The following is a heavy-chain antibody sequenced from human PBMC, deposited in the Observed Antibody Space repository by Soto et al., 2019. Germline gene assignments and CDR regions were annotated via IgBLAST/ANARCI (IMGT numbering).Heavy chain of an antibody. D-gene: IGHD3-10*01. V-gene: IGHV6-1*01. CDR1: GYSVASRSAG. CDR3: TGITWFRGMDV. J-gene: IGHJ6*02. Sequence: QTRSLTWVISGYSVASRSAGWNLIRQSPSRGLEWLGRTYYKSKWNNDYALSVKSRITINPDTSKNQFSLHLYSVTPEDTAVYYCTGITWFRGMDVWGQGTPVSVSS. CDR2: TYYKSKWNN.